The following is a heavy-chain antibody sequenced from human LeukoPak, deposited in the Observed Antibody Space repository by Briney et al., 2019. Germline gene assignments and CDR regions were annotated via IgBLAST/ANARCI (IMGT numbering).Heavy chain of an antibody. CDR3: AKDRSTMVRGVQDY. V-gene: IGHV3-30*18. CDR1: GFTFSSYG. Sequence: GGSLRLSCAASGFTFSSYGMHWVRQAPGKGLEWVAVISYDGSNKYYADSVKGRFTISRDNSKNTLYLQMNSLRAEDTAVYYCAKDRSTMVRGVQDYWGQGTLVTVSS. D-gene: IGHD3-10*01. CDR2: ISYDGSNK. J-gene: IGHJ4*02.